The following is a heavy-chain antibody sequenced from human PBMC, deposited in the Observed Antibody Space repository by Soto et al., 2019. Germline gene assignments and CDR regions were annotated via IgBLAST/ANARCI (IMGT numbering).Heavy chain of an antibody. D-gene: IGHD5-12*01. V-gene: IGHV3-7*01. CDR3: ARATSVDAY. CDR1: GFAFSGYW. CDR2: IKQDGSEK. J-gene: IGHJ4*02. Sequence: EVQLVESGGDLVQPGGSLRLSCAASGFAFSGYWMSWVRQAPGKGLEGVANIKQDGSEKYYVDSVKGRFTISRDKAKNSLYLQMNSLRVEDTAVYYCARATSVDAYWGQGTLVNVSS.